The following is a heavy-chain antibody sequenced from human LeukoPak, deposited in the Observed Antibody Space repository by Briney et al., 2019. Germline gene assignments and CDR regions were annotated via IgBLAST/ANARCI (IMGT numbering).Heavy chain of an antibody. Sequence: ASVKVSCKASGGTFISYAISWVRQAPGQGLEWMGGIIPIFGTANYAQKFQGRATITADESTSTAYMELSSLRSEDAAVYYCARSLGYSYGRNWFDPWGQGTLVTVSS. D-gene: IGHD5-18*01. CDR3: ARSLGYSYGRNWFDP. CDR2: IIPIFGTA. J-gene: IGHJ5*02. V-gene: IGHV1-69*13. CDR1: GGTFISYA.